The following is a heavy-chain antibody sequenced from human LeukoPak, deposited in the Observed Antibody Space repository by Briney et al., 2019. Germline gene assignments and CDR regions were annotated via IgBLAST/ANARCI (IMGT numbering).Heavy chain of an antibody. Sequence: SETLSLTCAVYGGSFSGYYWSWIRQPPGKGLEWIGEISHSGSTNYNPSLKSRVTISVDTSKNQFSLKLSSVTAADTAVYYCARARRYCSSTSCAHYYYMDVWGKGTTVTVSS. D-gene: IGHD2-2*01. CDR1: GGSFSGYY. V-gene: IGHV4-34*01. J-gene: IGHJ6*03. CDR2: ISHSGST. CDR3: ARARRYCSSTSCAHYYYMDV.